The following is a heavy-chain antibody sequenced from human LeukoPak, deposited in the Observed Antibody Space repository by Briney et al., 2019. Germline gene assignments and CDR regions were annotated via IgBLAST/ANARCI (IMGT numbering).Heavy chain of an antibody. Sequence: GASLRLSCAASGFTFSSHAMSWVRPAPGKGLEWVSAISGSGDRIFYADSVKGRFTISRDNSKNTLYLQMNSLGAEDTALYYCAKAKVDGGTAEYWGQGTLVTVSS. CDR3: AKAKVDGGTAEY. D-gene: IGHD4-23*01. J-gene: IGHJ4*02. CDR1: GFTFSSHA. CDR2: ISGSGDRI. V-gene: IGHV3-23*01.